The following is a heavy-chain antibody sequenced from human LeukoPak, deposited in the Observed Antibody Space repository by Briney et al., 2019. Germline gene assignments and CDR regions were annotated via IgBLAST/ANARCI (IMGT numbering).Heavy chain of an antibody. CDR3: ARGYASAWCDH. V-gene: IGHV3-48*03. D-gene: IGHD6-19*01. J-gene: IGHJ5*02. CDR1: GFTFSSYE. CDR2: ISSRGDTI. Sequence: GGSLRLSCTGSGFTFSSYEMNWVRQAPGKGLEWISYISSRGDTIYYADSVRGRFTLYRDNAKNSLYLQMNSLRVEDTAVYYCARGYASAWCDHWGQGALVTVSS.